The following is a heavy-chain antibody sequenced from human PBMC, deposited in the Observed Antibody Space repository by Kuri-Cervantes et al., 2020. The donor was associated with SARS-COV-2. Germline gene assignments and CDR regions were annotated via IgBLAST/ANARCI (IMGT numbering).Heavy chain of an antibody. D-gene: IGHD1-1*01. CDR1: GFTFSSYS. CDR3: ARDSGDWNPDGFDI. CDR2: ISSSSSYI. V-gene: IGHV3-21*01. J-gene: IGHJ3*02. Sequence: GESLKISCAASGFTFSSYSMNWVRQAPGKGLEWVSSISSSSSYIYYADSVKDRFTISRDNAKNSLYLQMNSLRAEDTAVYYCARDSGDWNPDGFDIWGQGTMVTVSS.